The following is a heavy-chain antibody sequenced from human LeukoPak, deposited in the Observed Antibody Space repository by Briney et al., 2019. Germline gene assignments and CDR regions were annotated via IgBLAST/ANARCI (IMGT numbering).Heavy chain of an antibody. CDR3: ARLSPEYYYDSSGYPNI. D-gene: IGHD3-22*01. CDR1: GYSISSGYY. Sequence: PSETLSLTCAVSGYSISSGYYWGWIRQPPGKGLEWIGSIYHSGSTYYNSSLKSRVTISVDTSKNQFSLKLSSVTAADTAVYYCARLSPEYYYDSSGYPNIWGQGTLVTVSS. CDR2: IYHSGST. J-gene: IGHJ4*02. V-gene: IGHV4-38-2*01.